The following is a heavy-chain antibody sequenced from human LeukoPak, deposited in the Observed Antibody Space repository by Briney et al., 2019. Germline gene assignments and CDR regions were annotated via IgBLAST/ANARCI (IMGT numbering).Heavy chain of an antibody. Sequence: SGGSLRLSCAASGFTFSSYAMHWVRQAPGKGLEWVAVISYDGSNKYYANSVKGRFTISRDNSKNTLYLQMNSLRAEDTAVYYCANGRDWSGLPQQLPSWGQGTLVTVSS. CDR3: ANGRDWSGLPQQLPS. J-gene: IGHJ5*02. CDR2: ISYDGSNK. D-gene: IGHD6-13*01. V-gene: IGHV3-30-3*01. CDR1: GFTFSSYA.